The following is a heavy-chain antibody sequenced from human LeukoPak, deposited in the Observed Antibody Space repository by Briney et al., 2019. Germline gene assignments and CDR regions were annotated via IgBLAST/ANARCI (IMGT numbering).Heavy chain of an antibody. CDR3: VTISWHDFDY. J-gene: IGHJ4*02. Sequence: GGSLRLSCSASGFTFSSYAMHWVRQAPEKGLEYASAISSNGGSTYYADSVKGRFTISRDNSKNTLYLQMSSLRAEDTAVYYCVTISWHDFDYWGQGTLVTVSS. CDR2: ISSNGGST. V-gene: IGHV3-64D*09. CDR1: GFTFSSYA. D-gene: IGHD3-9*01.